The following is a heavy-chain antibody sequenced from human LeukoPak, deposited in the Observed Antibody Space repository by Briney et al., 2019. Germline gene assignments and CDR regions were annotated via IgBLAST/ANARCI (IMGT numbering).Heavy chain of an antibody. V-gene: IGHV3-48*04. D-gene: IGHD2-2*02. CDR3: ARARTTQNIVVVPAAITGYYMDV. CDR2: ISSSGSTI. Sequence: GGSLRLSCAASGFTFSSYSMNWVRQAPGKGLEWVSYISSSGSTIYYADSVKGRFTISRDNAKNSLYLQMNSLRAEDTAVYYCARARTTQNIVVVPAAITGYYMDVWGKGTTVTVSS. CDR1: GFTFSSYS. J-gene: IGHJ6*03.